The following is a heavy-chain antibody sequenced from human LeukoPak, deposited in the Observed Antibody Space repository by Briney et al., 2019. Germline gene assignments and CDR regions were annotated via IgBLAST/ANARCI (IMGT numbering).Heavy chain of an antibody. CDR2: IGTIGDT. D-gene: IGHD2-21*02. CDR1: GFTFSSYD. V-gene: IGHV3-13*01. J-gene: IGHJ4*02. Sequence: QPGGSLRPSCAASGFTFSSYDTHCVRQPTGKALEWVSTIGTIGDTFYLGSVKGRFTISRDDANNLLYLQMDSLRAGDTAVYYCASVRAHCGVDCHPDYWGQGTLVTVSS. CDR3: ASVRAHCGVDCHPDY.